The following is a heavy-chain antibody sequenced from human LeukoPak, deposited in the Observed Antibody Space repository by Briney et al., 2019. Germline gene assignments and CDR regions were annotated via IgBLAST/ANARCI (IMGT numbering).Heavy chain of an antibody. CDR1: GGSISSSSYY. Sequence: SETLSLTCTVSGGSISSSSYYWGWIRQPPGKGLEWIGSIYYSGSTYYNPSLKSRVTISVDTSKNQFSLKLSSVTAADTAVYYCARTKRHYYDSSGYYFPYYFDYRGQGTLVTVSS. CDR2: IYYSGST. CDR3: ARTKRHYYDSSGYYFPYYFDY. D-gene: IGHD3-22*01. V-gene: IGHV4-39*01. J-gene: IGHJ4*02.